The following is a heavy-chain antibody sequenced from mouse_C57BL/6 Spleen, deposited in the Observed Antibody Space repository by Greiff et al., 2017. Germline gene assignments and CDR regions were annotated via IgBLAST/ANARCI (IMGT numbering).Heavy chain of an antibody. CDR1: GYTFPSYG. Sequence: QVQLQQSGAELARPGASVKLSCKASGYTFPSYGISWVKQRTGQGLEWIGEIYPRSGNTYYNEKFKGKATLTADTSSSTAYMALSSLTSEDSAVYFCARWLLRVYCDYWGQGTTLTVSA. V-gene: IGHV1-81*01. J-gene: IGHJ2*01. CDR3: ARWLLRVYCDY. CDR2: IYPRSGNT. D-gene: IGHD2-3*01.